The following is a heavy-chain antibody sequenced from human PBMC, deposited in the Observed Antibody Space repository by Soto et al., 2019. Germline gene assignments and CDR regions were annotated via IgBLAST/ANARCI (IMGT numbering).Heavy chain of an antibody. CDR3: AKDRLPMVRGVRGAGYFDY. Sequence: GGSLRLSCAASGFTFSSYAMSWVRQAPGKGLEWVSAISGSGGSTYYADSVKGRFTISRDNSKNTLYPQMNSLRAEDTAVYYCAKDRLPMVRGVRGAGYFDYWGQGTLVTVSS. J-gene: IGHJ4*02. D-gene: IGHD3-10*01. V-gene: IGHV3-23*01. CDR1: GFTFSSYA. CDR2: ISGSGGST.